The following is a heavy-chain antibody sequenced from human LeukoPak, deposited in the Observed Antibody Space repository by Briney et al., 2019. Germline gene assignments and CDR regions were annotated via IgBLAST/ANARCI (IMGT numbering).Heavy chain of an antibody. V-gene: IGHV3-23*01. D-gene: IGHD3-22*01. CDR1: GFTFSSYA. CDR3: AVRALVVIKAFDY. CDR2: ISGSGGST. Sequence: GGSLRLSCAASGFTFSSYAMSWVRQAPGKGLEWVSAISGSGGSTYYADFVKGRFTISRDNSKNTLYLQMNSLRAEDTAVYYCAVRALVVIKAFDYWGQGTLVTVSS. J-gene: IGHJ4*02.